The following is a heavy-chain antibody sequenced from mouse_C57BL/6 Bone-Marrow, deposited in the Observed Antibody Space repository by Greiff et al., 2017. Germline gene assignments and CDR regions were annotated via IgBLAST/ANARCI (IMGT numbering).Heavy chain of an antibody. J-gene: IGHJ4*01. V-gene: IGHV14-4*01. Sequence: EVQLQQSGAELVRPGSSVKLSCTASGFNITDDYMHWVKQRPVQGLDWIGWIDPSNGDTEYASKFLGKATITADTSSNTAYLQLSSLTSADTPVSSCTTIYEGNCGTMDYGGQGTSVTVS. CDR1: GFNITDDY. D-gene: IGHD2-1*01. CDR2: IDPSNGDT. CDR3: TTIYEGNCGTMDY.